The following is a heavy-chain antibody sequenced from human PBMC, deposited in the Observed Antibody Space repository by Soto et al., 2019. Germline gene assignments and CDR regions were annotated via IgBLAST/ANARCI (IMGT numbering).Heavy chain of an antibody. J-gene: IGHJ6*02. CDR2: IIPILGIA. V-gene: IGHV1-69*04. CDR1: GGTFSSYT. D-gene: IGHD6-13*01. Sequence: SVKVSCKASGGTFSSYTISWVRQAPGQGLEWMGRIIPILGIANYAQKFQGRVTITADKSTSTAYMELSSLRSEDTAVYYCARDPSGYSSSWPDYYYYGMDVWGQGTTVTVSS. CDR3: ARDPSGYSSSWPDYYYYGMDV.